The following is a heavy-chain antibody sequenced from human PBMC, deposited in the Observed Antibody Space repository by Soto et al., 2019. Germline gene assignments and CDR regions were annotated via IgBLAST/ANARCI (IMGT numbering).Heavy chain of an antibody. D-gene: IGHD6-19*01. Sequence: ASVKVSCKASGGTFSSYTISWVRQAPGQGLEWMGRIIPILGIANYAQKFQGRVTITADKSTSTAYMELSSLRSEDTAVYYCARKVAVAATDWFDPWGQGTLVTVSS. V-gene: IGHV1-69*02. J-gene: IGHJ5*02. CDR2: IIPILGIA. CDR1: GGTFSSYT. CDR3: ARKVAVAATDWFDP.